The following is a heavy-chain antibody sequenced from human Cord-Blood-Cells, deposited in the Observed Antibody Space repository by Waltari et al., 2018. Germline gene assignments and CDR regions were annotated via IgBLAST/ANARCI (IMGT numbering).Heavy chain of an antibody. J-gene: IGHJ5*02. CDR2: INHSGST. V-gene: IGHV4-34*01. CDR1: GGSFSGYY. CDR3: ASRYCSSTSCYTYWFDP. Sequence: QVQLQQWGAGLLKPSETLSLTCAVYGGSFSGYYWSWICQPPGKGLEWIGEINHSGSTNYNPSLKSRVTISVDTSKNQFSLKLSSVTAADTAVYYCASRYCSSTSCYTYWFDPWGQGTLVTVSS. D-gene: IGHD2-2*02.